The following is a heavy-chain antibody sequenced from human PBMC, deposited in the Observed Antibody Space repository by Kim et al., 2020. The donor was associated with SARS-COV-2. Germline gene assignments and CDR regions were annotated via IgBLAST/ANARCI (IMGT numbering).Heavy chain of an antibody. CDR3: VRGSGWYRETD. CDR2: HAGDST. J-gene: IGHJ4*02. V-gene: IGHV4-4*09. D-gene: IGHD6-13*01. Sequence: SETLSLTCTVSGGSMSGYYWTWMRQSPGKGLEWLGHAGDSTSYNPSLTSRVTISVDMSKRQVSLKLTSVTAADMADYYCVRGSGWYRETDCGQGTLVTVSS. CDR1: GGSMSGYY.